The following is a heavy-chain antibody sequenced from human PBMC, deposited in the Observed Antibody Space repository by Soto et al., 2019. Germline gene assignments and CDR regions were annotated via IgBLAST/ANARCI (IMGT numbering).Heavy chain of an antibody. CDR1: GFTFSNVW. V-gene: IGHV3-15*01. CDR2: IRGTTAGGTA. J-gene: IGHJ4*01. Sequence: PGGSLRLSCAASGFTFSNVWMSWVRQAPGKGLEWVGLIRGTTAGGTADYAAPVKGRFAISRDDSENTLHLQMNSLKTEDTAVYYCTTGYCSINSCFTWGYGTLVTISS. CDR3: TTGYCSINSCFT. D-gene: IGHD2-2*02.